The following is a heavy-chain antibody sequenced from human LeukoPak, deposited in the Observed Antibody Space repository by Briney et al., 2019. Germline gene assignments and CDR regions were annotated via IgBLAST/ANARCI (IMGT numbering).Heavy chain of an antibody. CDR2: IYTSGST. V-gene: IGHV4-61*02. D-gene: IGHD6-6*01. CDR3: ARHVSPYSSSSGHYYYYMDV. CDR1: GGSISSGSYY. Sequence: SETLSLTCTVSGGSISSGSYYWSWIRQPAGKGLEWIGRIYTSGSTDYNPSLKSRVTISVDTSKNQFSLKLSSVTAADTAVYYCARHVSPYSSSSGHYYYYMDVWGKGTTVTVSS. J-gene: IGHJ6*03.